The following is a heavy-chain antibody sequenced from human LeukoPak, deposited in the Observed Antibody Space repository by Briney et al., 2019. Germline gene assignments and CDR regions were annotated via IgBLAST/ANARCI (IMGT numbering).Heavy chain of an antibody. CDR2: INHSGST. V-gene: IGHV4-34*01. CDR1: GGSFSGYY. Sequence: PSETLSLTCAVYGGSFSGYYWSWIRQPPGKRLEWIGEINHSGSTNYNPSLKSRVTISVDTSKNQFSLKLSSVTAADTAVYYCARGGYVWGSYRPPVYFDYWGQGTLVTVSS. D-gene: IGHD3-16*02. CDR3: ARGGYVWGSYRPPVYFDY. J-gene: IGHJ4*02.